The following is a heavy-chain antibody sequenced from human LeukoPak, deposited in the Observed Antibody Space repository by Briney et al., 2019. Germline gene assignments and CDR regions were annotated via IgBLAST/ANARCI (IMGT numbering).Heavy chain of an antibody. CDR2: ISYDGSNK. CDR1: GFTFSGYP. Sequence: PGGSLRLSCAASGFTFSGYPIHWVRQAPGKGLEWVAVISYDGSNKYYADSVKGRFTISRDNSKNTLYLQMNSLRAEDTAMYYCARDWGWLQFFDYWGQGTLVTVSS. CDR3: ARDWGWLQFFDY. D-gene: IGHD5-24*01. V-gene: IGHV3-30-3*01. J-gene: IGHJ4*02.